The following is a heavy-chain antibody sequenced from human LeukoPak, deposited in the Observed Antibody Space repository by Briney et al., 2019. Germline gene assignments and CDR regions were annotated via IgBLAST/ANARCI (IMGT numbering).Heavy chain of an antibody. V-gene: IGHV4-59*01. CDR1: GSSISSYY. Sequence: SETLSLTCTVSGSSISSYYWSWIRQPPGKGLEWIGYIYYSGNTYYNPSLKSRVTISVDTSKNQLSLKLSSVTAVDTAVYYCAREGPSFDLWGRGTLVTVSS. J-gene: IGHJ2*01. CDR2: IYYSGNT. CDR3: AREGPSFDL.